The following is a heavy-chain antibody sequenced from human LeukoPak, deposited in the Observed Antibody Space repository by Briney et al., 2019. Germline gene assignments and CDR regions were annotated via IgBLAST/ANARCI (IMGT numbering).Heavy chain of an antibody. CDR1: GYTFTGYY. CDR3: ARDYSSSSGYFDY. J-gene: IGHJ4*02. Sequence: ASEKVSCKASGYTFTGYYMHWVRQAPGQALEWMGWINPNSGDTNYAEKFQGRVTMTRDTSISTAYMDLRRLRSDDTAVYYCARDYSSSSGYFDYWGQGTLGTVSS. CDR2: INPNSGDT. V-gene: IGHV1-2*02. D-gene: IGHD6-6*01.